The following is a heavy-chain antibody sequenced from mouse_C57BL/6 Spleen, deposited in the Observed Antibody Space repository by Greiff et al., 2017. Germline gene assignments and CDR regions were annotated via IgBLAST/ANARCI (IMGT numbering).Heavy chain of an antibody. Sequence: QVQLQQPGAELVMPGASVKLSCKASGYTFTSYWMHWVKQRPGQGLEWIGEIDPSDSYTNYNQKFKGKSTLPVDKSSSTAYMQLSSLTSEDSAVYYCARVGRVDYWGQGTTLTVSS. V-gene: IGHV1-69*01. CDR3: ARVGRVDY. CDR2: IDPSDSYT. CDR1: GYTFTSYW. D-gene: IGHD4-1*01. J-gene: IGHJ2*01.